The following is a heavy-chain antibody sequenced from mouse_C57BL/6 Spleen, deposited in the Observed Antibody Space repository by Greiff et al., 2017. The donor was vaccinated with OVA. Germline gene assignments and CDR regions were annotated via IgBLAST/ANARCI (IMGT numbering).Heavy chain of an antibody. J-gene: IGHJ2*01. CDR2: IDPEDGDT. V-gene: IGHV14-1*01. Sequence: VQLKESGAELVRPGASVKLSCTASGFNIKDYYMHWVKQRPEQGLEWIGRIDPEDGDTEYAPKFQGKATMTADTSSNQAYLQLSSLTSEDTAVYYCTTRRVSNYDYWGQGTTLTVSS. D-gene: IGHD2-5*01. CDR3: TTRRVSNYDY. CDR1: GFNIKDYY.